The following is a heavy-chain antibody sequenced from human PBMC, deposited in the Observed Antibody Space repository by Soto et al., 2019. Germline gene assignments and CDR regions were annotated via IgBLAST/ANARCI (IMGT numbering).Heavy chain of an antibody. V-gene: IGHV3-21*01. CDR1: GFTFSSYS. CDR2: ISSSSSYI. J-gene: IGHJ4*02. Sequence: GGSLRLCCAACGFTFSSYSMNWVRQAPGKGLEWVSSISSSSSYIYYADSVKGRFTISRDNAKNSLYLQMNSLRAEDTAVYYCARESFGGSEEYYFDYWGQGTLVTVSS. CDR3: ARESFGGSEEYYFDY. D-gene: IGHD2-15*01.